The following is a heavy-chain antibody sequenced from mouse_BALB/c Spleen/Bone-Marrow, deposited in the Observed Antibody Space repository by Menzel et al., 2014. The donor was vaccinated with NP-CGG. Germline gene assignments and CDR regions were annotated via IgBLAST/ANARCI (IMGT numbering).Heavy chain of an antibody. J-gene: IGHJ4*01. CDR3: ARKSQRAYDSMNY. CDR1: GYTFTSYY. Sequence: VQLQQSGPELVKPGASVRISCKASGYTFTSYYVHWVRQSTGQGLEWIGWIYPGDFNTKYNEKFKGKATLTADKSSSTASMQVSSLTSEDSAVYFCARKSQRAYDSMNYWGQGTSVTVSS. D-gene: IGHD2-4*01. V-gene: IGHV1S56*01. CDR2: IYPGDFNT.